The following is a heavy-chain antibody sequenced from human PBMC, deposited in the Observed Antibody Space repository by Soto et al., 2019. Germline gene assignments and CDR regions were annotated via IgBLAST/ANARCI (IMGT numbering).Heavy chain of an antibody. J-gene: IGHJ4*02. D-gene: IGHD4-4*01. V-gene: IGHV4-39*01. Sequence: QLQLQESGPGLVKPSETLSLTCSVSGGSISSRTFWWAWIRQPPGKGLEGIGDMDYSGSSYSSPSLKSRGTLSVDTSKNQFSLKLNSVTAADTAVYYCARHPRDDYNYGGSGIFDYWGQGTLVTVSS. CDR1: GGSISSRTFW. CDR2: MDYSGSS. CDR3: ARHPRDDYNYGGSGIFDY.